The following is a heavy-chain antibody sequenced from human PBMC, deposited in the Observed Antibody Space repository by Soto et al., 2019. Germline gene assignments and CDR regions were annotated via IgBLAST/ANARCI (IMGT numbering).Heavy chain of an antibody. D-gene: IGHD3-22*01. CDR1: GYTFTSYD. V-gene: IGHV1-8*01. Sequence: QVQLVQSGAEVKKPGASVKVSCKASGYTFTSYDINWVRQATGQGLEWMGWMNPNSGNTDFAQKFKRRVTMTRNTSISTAYIELSSLRSEDTAVYYCARGPDSSGFFDYWGQGTLVTVSS. CDR3: ARGPDSSGFFDY. CDR2: MNPNSGNT. J-gene: IGHJ4*02.